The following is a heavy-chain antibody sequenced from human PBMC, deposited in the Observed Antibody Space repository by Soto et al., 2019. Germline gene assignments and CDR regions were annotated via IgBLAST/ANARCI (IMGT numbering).Heavy chain of an antibody. Sequence: GGSLRLSCAASGFTFSSYSMNWVRQAPGKGLEWVSSISSSSSYIYYADSVKGRFTISRDNAKNSLYLQMNSLRAEDTAVYYCARLGAVAGTFDYWGQGTLVTVSS. D-gene: IGHD6-19*01. CDR3: ARLGAVAGTFDY. CDR2: ISSSSSYI. V-gene: IGHV3-21*01. CDR1: GFTFSSYS. J-gene: IGHJ4*02.